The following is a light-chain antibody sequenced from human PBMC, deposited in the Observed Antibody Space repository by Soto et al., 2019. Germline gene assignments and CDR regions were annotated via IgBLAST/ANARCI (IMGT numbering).Light chain of an antibody. Sequence: DIQMTQSPSSLSASVGDTVTITCRASQRIGRLLSWYQQQPGKAPKLLIYDGFTLQGGVPSRFSGSGSVTDFTLTIGSLQPEDFTTYYCQQTDRPPFTFGPGTKVDVK. V-gene: IGKV1-39*01. CDR1: QRIGRL. J-gene: IGKJ3*01. CDR3: QQTDRPPFT. CDR2: DGF.